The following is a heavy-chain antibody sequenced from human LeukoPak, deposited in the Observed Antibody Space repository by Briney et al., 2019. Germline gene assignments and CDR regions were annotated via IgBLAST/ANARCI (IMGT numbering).Heavy chain of an antibody. J-gene: IGHJ4*02. CDR1: GYTFTGYY. CDR3: ARANYYDSSGYSYYFDY. V-gene: IGHV1-2*02. D-gene: IGHD3-22*01. CDR2: INPNSGGT. Sequence: ASVKVSCKASGYTFTGYYMHWVRQAPGQGLEWMGWINPNSGGTNYAQKFQGRVTMTRDTSISTAYMELSSLRSEDTAVYYCARANYYDSSGYSYYFDYWGQGTLVTVSS.